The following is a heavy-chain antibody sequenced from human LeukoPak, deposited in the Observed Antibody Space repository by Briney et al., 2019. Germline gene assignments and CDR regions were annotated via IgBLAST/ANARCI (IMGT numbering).Heavy chain of an antibody. D-gene: IGHD6-13*01. J-gene: IGHJ4*02. Sequence: GGSLRLSCAASGFTFSSYGMHWVRQAPGKGLEWVAVIWYDGSNKYYADSVKGRFTISRDNSKNTLYLQMNSLRAEDTAVYYCARVARIAAAGCFDYWGQGALVTVSA. CDR3: ARVARIAAAGCFDY. CDR1: GFTFSSYG. V-gene: IGHV3-33*01. CDR2: IWYDGSNK.